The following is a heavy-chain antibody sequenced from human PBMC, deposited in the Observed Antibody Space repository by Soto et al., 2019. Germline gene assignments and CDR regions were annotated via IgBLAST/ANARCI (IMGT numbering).Heavy chain of an antibody. CDR2: IIPILGIA. D-gene: IGHD6-6*01. V-gene: IGHV1-69*02. CDR1: GGTFSSYT. Sequence: KVSCKASGGTFSSYTISWVRQAPGQGLEWMGRIIPILGIANYAQRFQGRVTITADKSTSTAYMELSSLRSEDTAVYYCARGWGSSASFDYWGQGTLVTVSS. CDR3: ARGWGSSASFDY. J-gene: IGHJ4*02.